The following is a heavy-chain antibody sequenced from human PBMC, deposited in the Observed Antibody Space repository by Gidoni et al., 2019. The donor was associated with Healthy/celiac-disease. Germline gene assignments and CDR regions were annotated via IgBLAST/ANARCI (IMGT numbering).Heavy chain of an antibody. J-gene: IGHJ2*01. V-gene: IGHV3-21*01. CDR2: ISSSSSYI. CDR1: GFTFSSYS. D-gene: IGHD2-21*02. Sequence: EVQLVESGGGLVKPGGSLRLSCAASGFTFSSYSMNWVRQAPGKGLELVSSISSSSSYIYYADSVKGRFTISRDNAKNSLYLQMNSLRAEDTAVYYCARGSSLAYCGGDCYSRAGWYFDLWGRGTLVTVSS. CDR3: ARGSSLAYCGGDCYSRAGWYFDL.